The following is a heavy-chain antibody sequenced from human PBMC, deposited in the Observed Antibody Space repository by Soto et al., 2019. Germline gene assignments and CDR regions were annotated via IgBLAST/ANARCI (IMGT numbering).Heavy chain of an antibody. V-gene: IGHV4-4*02. CDR3: ARDLGTGTDY. J-gene: IGHJ4*02. CDR1: GDSISSSNW. CDR2: VYHSGAT. Sequence: QVHLQESGPGLVKPSGTLSLTCAVSGDSISSSNWWSWVRQAPGKGLEWIGEVYHSGATTYNPSLKSRATISVDPSNNHFSLKLTSVTAADTVVYFCARDLGTGTDYWGQGTLVTVAS. D-gene: IGHD1-1*01.